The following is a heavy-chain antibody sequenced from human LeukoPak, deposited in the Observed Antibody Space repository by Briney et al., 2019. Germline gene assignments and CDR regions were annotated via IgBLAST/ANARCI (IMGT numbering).Heavy chain of an antibody. CDR2: IYYSGST. CDR3: ARRGYSSGWYGWFDP. J-gene: IGHJ5*02. CDR1: GDSISSSTYY. D-gene: IGHD6-19*01. V-gene: IGHV4-39*01. Sequence: PSWTLSLTCTVSGDSISSSTYYWGWIRQPPGKGLEWIANIYYSGSTYYNPSLKSRVTISVDTSKNQFSLKLSSVTAADTAVYYCARRGYSSGWYGWFDPWGQGTLVTVSS.